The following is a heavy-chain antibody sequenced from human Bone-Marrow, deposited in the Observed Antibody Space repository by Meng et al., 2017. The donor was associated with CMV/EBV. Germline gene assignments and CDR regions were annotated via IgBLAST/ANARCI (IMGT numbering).Heavy chain of an antibody. CDR3: ARYGTPGFDP. CDR2: IHYSGDT. Sequence: SETLSLTCTVSGGSISGTSYYWGWIRQPPGKGLECIGSIHYSGDTHNNSSLKSRVTLPVDTSKNQFSLRLKSVTAADTAVYFCARYGTPGFDPWGQGILVTVSS. J-gene: IGHJ5*02. V-gene: IGHV4-39*07. D-gene: IGHD1-1*01. CDR1: GGSISGTSYY.